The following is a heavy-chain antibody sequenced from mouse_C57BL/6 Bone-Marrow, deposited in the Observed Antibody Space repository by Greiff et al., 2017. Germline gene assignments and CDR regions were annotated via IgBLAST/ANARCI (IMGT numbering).Heavy chain of an antibody. V-gene: IGHV1-64*01. CDR2: IHPNSGST. CDR1: GYTFTSYW. CDR3: ARDYDYDGLFAY. Sequence: QVQLQQPGAELVKPGASVKLSCKASGYTFTSYWMHWVKQRPGQGLEWIGMIHPNSGSTNYNEKFKSKATLTVDKSSSTAYMQLSSLTSEDSAVYYCARDYDYDGLFAYWCQGTLVTVSA. D-gene: IGHD2-4*01. J-gene: IGHJ3*01.